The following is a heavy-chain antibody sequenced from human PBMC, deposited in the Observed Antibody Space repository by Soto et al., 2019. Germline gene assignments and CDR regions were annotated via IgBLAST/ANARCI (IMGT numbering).Heavy chain of an antibody. J-gene: IGHJ4*02. D-gene: IGHD6-19*01. CDR3: AKDRIAVAGTGDFDY. CDR2: ISGSGGTT. V-gene: IGHV3-23*01. CDR1: GFTFSNYA. Sequence: GGSLRLSCTASGFTFSNYAMSWVRQAPGKGLEWVSTISGSGGTTYYADSVKGRFSISRDISKKTLYLEMNSLRAEDTAMYYCAKDRIAVAGTGDFDYWGQGTLVTVSS.